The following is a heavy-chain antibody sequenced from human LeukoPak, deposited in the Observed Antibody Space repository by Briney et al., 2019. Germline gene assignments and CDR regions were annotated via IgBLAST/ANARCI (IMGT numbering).Heavy chain of an antibody. CDR1: GFTFGDYA. V-gene: IGHV3-49*03. D-gene: IGHD3-22*01. Sequence: GGSLRLSCTASGFTFGDYAMSWFRQAPGEGLQWVGYIRSKAYGATTEYAASVKGRFTISRDDSKSIAYLQMNSLKTEDTAVYYCTREYYYHSSGFDYWGQGTLVTVSS. CDR2: IRSKAYGATT. CDR3: TREYYYHSSGFDY. J-gene: IGHJ4*02.